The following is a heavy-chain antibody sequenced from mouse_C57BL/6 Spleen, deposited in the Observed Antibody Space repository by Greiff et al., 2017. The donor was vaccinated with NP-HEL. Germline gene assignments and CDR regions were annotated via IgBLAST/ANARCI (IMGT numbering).Heavy chain of an antibody. D-gene: IGHD1-1*01. CDR1: GYTFTDHT. V-gene: IGHV1-78*01. CDR2: IYPRDGST. J-gene: IGHJ3*01. CDR3: AREEDGSSLWFAY. Sequence: VQLQQSDAELVKPGASVKISCKVSGYTFTDHTIHWMKQRPEQGLAWIGYIYPRDGSTKYNEKFKGKATLTADKSSSTAYMQLNSLTSEDSAVYFCAREEDGSSLWFAYWGQGTLVTVSA.